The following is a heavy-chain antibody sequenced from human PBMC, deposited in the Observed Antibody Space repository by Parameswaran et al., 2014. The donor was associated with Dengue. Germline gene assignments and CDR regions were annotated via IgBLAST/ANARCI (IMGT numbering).Heavy chain of an antibody. Sequence: WVRQAPGQGLEWMGVIIPVFGRGKLAQKFQDRVTITADESTTTAYMEMSSLRFEDTAVYYCVRFPGYCSGGSCDPPGYWGQGTLVTVSS. J-gene: IGHJ4*02. CDR3: VRFPGYCSGGSCDPPGY. V-gene: IGHV1-69*01. D-gene: IGHD2-15*01. CDR2: IIPVFGRG.